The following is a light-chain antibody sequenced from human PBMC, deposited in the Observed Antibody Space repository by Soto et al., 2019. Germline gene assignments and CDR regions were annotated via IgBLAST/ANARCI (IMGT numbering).Light chain of an antibody. V-gene: IGKV3-15*01. CDR1: QSLNNN. Sequence: EIVLTRSPGTLSLSPGEGATLSCRASQSLNNNLAWYQQRPGQAPRLLIYDTSTRAEGIPARFSGSGSGTEFTLTISSLQSEDFAVYYCQHYNDWPAFGQGTKVDIK. CDR3: QHYNDWPA. CDR2: DTS. J-gene: IGKJ1*01.